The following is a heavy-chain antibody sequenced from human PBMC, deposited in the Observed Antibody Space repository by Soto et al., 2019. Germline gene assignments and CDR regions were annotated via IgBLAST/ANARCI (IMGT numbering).Heavy chain of an antibody. CDR3: AREGPFSHEDFWSGYYANYYGMDV. J-gene: IGHJ6*02. CDR1: GYTFTSYA. Sequence: GASVKVSCKASGYTFTSYAMHCVRQAPGQRLEWMGWINAGNGNTKYSQKFQGRVTITRDTSASTAYMELSSLRSEDTAVYYCAREGPFSHEDFWSGYYANYYGMDVWGQGTKVTVSS. D-gene: IGHD3-3*01. CDR2: INAGNGNT. V-gene: IGHV1-3*01.